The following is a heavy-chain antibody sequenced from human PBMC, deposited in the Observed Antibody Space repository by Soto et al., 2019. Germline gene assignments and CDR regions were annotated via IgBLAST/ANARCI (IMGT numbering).Heavy chain of an antibody. CDR3: ARGWWEREGYVMDV. CDR1: DGSITRYC. D-gene: IGHD1-26*01. V-gene: IGHV4-59*08. J-gene: IGHJ6*02. CDR2: IYYSGST. Sequence: PSENLDLTCTVPDGSITRYCCSSILLPPGKELQYIGYIYYSGSTNYNPSLKSRVTISDDTSTNQFSLTLSSVTAADTAVYYCARGWWEREGYVMDVWGQGTTVTVS.